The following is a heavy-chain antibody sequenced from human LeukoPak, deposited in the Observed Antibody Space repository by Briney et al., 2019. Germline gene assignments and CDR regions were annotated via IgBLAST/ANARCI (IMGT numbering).Heavy chain of an antibody. V-gene: IGHV3-53*01. J-gene: IGHJ5*02. CDR1: GFTVSSNS. CDR2: IYSDNT. CDR3: ARVRSKAREVIPTWFDP. Sequence: TGGSLRLSCTVSGFTVSSNSMSWVRQAPGKGLEWVSFIYSDNTHYSDSVKGRFTISRDNSKNTLYLQMNSLRAEDTAVYYCARVRSKAREVIPTWFDPWGQGTLVSVSS. D-gene: IGHD3-10*01.